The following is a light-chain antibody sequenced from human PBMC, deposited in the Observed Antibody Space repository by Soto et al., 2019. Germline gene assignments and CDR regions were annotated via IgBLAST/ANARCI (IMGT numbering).Light chain of an antibody. J-gene: IGKJ5*01. CDR2: DAS. Sequence: VLPLSPAPLPLSPGKRAALSCRASQSVSSYLAWYQQKPGQAPRLLIYDASNRATGIPARLSGSGSGTDFTLTIGTLEPEDFAVYYCQQRSNWPTTFGQGTRLEIK. V-gene: IGKV3-11*01. CDR3: QQRSNWPTT. CDR1: QSVSSY.